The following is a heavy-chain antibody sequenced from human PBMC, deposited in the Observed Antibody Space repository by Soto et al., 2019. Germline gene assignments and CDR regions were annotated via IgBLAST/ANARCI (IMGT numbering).Heavy chain of an antibody. CDR2: ISAYNGNT. D-gene: IGHD2-2*01. V-gene: IGHV1-18*01. CDR1: GYTFTSYG. J-gene: IGHJ3*02. CDR3: VTLGYCSSTSCAFGAFDI. Sequence: QVQLVQSGAEVKKPGASVKVSCKASGYTFTSYGISWVRQAPGQGLEWMGWISAYNGNTNYAQKLQGRVTMTTDTSTSTAYMELRSLRSDDTAVYYCVTLGYCSSTSCAFGAFDIWGQGTMVTVSS.